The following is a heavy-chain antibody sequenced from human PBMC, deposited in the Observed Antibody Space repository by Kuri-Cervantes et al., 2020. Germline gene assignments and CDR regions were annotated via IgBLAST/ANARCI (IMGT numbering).Heavy chain of an antibody. CDR2: ISSSSSYI. CDR1: GFTFSSSW. Sequence: GESLKISCAASGFTFSSSWMHWVCQAPEKGLEWVSSISSSSSYIYYADSVKGRFTISRDNAKNSLYLQMNSLRAEDTALYCCARDHYGGAGFDPWGQGTLVTVSS. D-gene: IGHD3-16*01. V-gene: IGHV3-21*01. CDR3: ARDHYGGAGFDP. J-gene: IGHJ5*02.